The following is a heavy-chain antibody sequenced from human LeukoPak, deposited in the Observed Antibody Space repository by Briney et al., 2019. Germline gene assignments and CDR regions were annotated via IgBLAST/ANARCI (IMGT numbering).Heavy chain of an antibody. CDR3: ASHHYNMDV. Sequence: SETLSLTCTVSGGSISGYYWSWIRQPPGKGLEWVGSIYYSGSTHYNPSLKSRVTISVDTSKNQFSLKLSSVTAADTAVYYCASHHYNMDVWGQGTTVTVSS. CDR1: GGSISGYY. V-gene: IGHV4-59*05. J-gene: IGHJ6*02. D-gene: IGHD1-1*01. CDR2: IYYSGST.